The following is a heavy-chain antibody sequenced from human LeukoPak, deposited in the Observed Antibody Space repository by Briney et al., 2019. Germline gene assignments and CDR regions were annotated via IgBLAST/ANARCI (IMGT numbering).Heavy chain of an antibody. Sequence: GGTLRLSCAASGITFTSYNMDWVRQAPGKGLEWVSSISSSSSYLYYADSVKGRFTISRDNAKKLLYLQMNSLRAEDTAVYYCARERWGEIDSFEIWGQRTMVTV. CDR1: GITFTSYN. J-gene: IGHJ3*02. V-gene: IGHV3-21*01. CDR3: ARERWGEIDSFEI. CDR2: ISSSSSYL. D-gene: IGHD3-16*01.